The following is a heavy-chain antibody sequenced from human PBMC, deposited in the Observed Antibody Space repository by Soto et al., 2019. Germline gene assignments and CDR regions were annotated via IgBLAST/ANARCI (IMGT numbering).Heavy chain of an antibody. V-gene: IGHV1-8*01. D-gene: IGHD3-3*01. Sequence: QVQLVQSGAEVKKPGASVKVSCKASGYTFTSYDISWVGQATGQGLEWMGWMSPSSGTTGFVQKFQGRVTVTRDTSISTAYMEVTSLTSEDTAVYYCARTIYGVATYYFDYWGQGTLVTVSS. J-gene: IGHJ4*02. CDR3: ARTIYGVATYYFDY. CDR2: MSPSSGTT. CDR1: GYTFTSYD.